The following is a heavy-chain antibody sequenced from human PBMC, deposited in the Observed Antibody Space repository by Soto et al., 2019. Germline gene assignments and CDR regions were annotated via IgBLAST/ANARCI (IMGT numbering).Heavy chain of an antibody. Sequence: GGSLRLSCAASGFTFSSYGMHWVRQAPGKGLEWVAVISYDGSNKYYADSVKGRFTISRDNSKNTLYLQMNSLRAEDTAVYYCAKNADRTTRGWFDPWGQGTLVTVSS. CDR1: GFTFSSYG. D-gene: IGHD3-10*01. CDR2: ISYDGSNK. V-gene: IGHV3-30*18. CDR3: AKNADRTTRGWFDP. J-gene: IGHJ5*02.